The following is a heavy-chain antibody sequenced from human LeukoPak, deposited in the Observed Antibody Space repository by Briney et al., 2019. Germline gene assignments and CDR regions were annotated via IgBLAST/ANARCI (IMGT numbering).Heavy chain of an antibody. D-gene: IGHD5-12*01. CDR3: AKDKIVATGYYYYYMDV. Sequence: GGSLRLSCAASGFTFSSHGMSWVRQAPGKGLEWVSTISGSGDNTYYADSVKGRFTISRDNSKNTLYLQMNSLRAEDTAVYYCAKDKIVATGYYYYYMDVWGKGTTVTVSS. CDR1: GFTFSSHG. J-gene: IGHJ6*03. V-gene: IGHV3-23*01. CDR2: ISGSGDNT.